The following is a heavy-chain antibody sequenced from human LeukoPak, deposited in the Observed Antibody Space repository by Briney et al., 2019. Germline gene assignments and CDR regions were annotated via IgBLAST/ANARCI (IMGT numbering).Heavy chain of an antibody. CDR1: GYTFTGYY. V-gene: IGHV1-2*02. D-gene: IGHD4-11*01. CDR3: ARDFMVTTVAYYYDYGMDD. CDR2: INPNSGGT. J-gene: IGHJ6*02. Sequence: ASVKVSCKASGYTFTGYYMHWVRQAPGQGLEWMGWINPNSGGTNYAQKFQGRVTMTRDKSISTAYMELSRLRSDDTAVYYCARDFMVTTVAYYYDYGMDDWGQGTTVTVSS.